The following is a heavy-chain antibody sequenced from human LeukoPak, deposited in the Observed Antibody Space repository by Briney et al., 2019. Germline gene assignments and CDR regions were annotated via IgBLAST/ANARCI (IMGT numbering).Heavy chain of an antibody. CDR3: ARDNGYGQLDS. CDR2: IYYSGST. Sequence: SQTLSLTCTLSGDSINSGDYYWSWIRHPPGNGLEWIGYIYYSGSTYYNPSLKRRVTISVDTSKNQFSLKLSSVTAADTAVYYCARDNGYGQLDSWGPGTLVTVSS. V-gene: IGHV4-30-4*01. J-gene: IGHJ4*02. D-gene: IGHD2-15*01. CDR1: GDSINSGDYY.